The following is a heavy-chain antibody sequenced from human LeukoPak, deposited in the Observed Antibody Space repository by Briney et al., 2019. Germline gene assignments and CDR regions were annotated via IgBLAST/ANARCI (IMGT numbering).Heavy chain of an antibody. CDR1: GFTFSSYS. V-gene: IGHV3-48*01. Sequence: GGSLRLSCAASGFTFSSYSMNWVRQAPGKGLEWVSYISSSSSTIYYADSVKGRFTISRDNAKNSLYLQMNSLRAEDTAVYYCARTKSSIRAPNAFDIWGQGTMVTVSS. CDR2: ISSSSSTI. D-gene: IGHD2-2*01. J-gene: IGHJ3*02. CDR3: ARTKSSIRAPNAFDI.